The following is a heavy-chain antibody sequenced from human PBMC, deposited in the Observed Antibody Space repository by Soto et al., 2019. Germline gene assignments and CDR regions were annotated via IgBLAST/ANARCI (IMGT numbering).Heavy chain of an antibody. CDR2: LYTGTDT. J-gene: IGHJ4*02. V-gene: IGHV3-53*01. Sequence: PGGSLRLSCAASGFTVSSSYLTWVRQAPGKGLEWVAILYTGTDTVYADSVKGRFTISRDRSKNTLYLQIHSLRAEENAMYFCARSRYTETLSGRFLDYWGQGSMVTVSS. CDR1: GFTVSSSY. D-gene: IGHD1-26*01. CDR3: ARSRYTETLSGRFLDY.